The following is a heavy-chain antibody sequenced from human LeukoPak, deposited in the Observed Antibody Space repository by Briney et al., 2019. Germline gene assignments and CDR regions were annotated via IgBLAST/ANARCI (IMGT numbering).Heavy chain of an antibody. CDR2: IDYDSSHI. V-gene: IGHV3-21*01. CDR3: ARDPLRYLRVGHYDY. CDR1: GFTFSNSA. D-gene: IGHD3-9*01. J-gene: IGHJ4*02. Sequence: GGSLRLSCAASGFTFSNSAMNWVRQVPGKGLEWVSSIDYDSSHIYYAASVRGRFTISRDNARNSVYLQTNSLRVEDTAVYYCARDPLRYLRVGHYDYWGQGTLVAVSS.